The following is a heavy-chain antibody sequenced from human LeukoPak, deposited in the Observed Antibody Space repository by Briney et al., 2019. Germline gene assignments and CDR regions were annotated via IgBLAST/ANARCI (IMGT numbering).Heavy chain of an antibody. CDR3: ARWWIQLWQNPYHYGMDV. D-gene: IGHD5-18*01. CDR2: INHSGST. V-gene: IGHV4-34*01. J-gene: IGHJ6*02. CDR1: GGSFSGYY. Sequence: SETLSLTCAVYGGSFSGYYWSWIRHPPGKGLEWIGEINHSGSTNYNPSRKSRVTISVDTSKNQFSLKLSSVTAADTAVYYCARWWIQLWQNPYHYGMDVWGQGTTVTVSS.